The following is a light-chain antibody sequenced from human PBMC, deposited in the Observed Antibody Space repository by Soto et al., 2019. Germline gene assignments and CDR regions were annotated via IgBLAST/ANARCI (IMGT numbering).Light chain of an antibody. J-gene: IGKJ4*01. Sequence: EIVMTQSPATLSVSPGERATLSCRASQSISSNLAWYQQQPGQAPRLLIYGASTRATGIPATFSGSGSGTEFILTISSLQSEDFAVYYCQQYHKWPLTFGGGTKVEIK. CDR2: GAS. CDR3: QQYHKWPLT. V-gene: IGKV3-15*01. CDR1: QSISSN.